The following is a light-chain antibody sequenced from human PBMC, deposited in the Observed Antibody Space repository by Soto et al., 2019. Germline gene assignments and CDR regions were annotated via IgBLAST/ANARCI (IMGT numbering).Light chain of an antibody. CDR2: GNS. CDR1: SSNIGAGYD. CDR3: QSYDSSLSGVV. Sequence: QTVVTQPPSVSGAPGQRVTISCTGSSSNIGAGYDVHWYQQLPGTAPKLLIYGNSNRPSGVPYRFSGSKSGTSASLAITGRQAEDEADYYCQSYDSSLSGVVFGGGTKLTVL. J-gene: IGLJ2*01. V-gene: IGLV1-40*01.